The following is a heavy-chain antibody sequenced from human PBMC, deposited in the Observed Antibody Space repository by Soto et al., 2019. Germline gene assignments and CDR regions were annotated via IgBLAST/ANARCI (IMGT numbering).Heavy chain of an antibody. CDR3: AKEPRVAPGY. CDR1: GFTFSSYC. D-gene: IGHD2-15*01. Sequence: GGSLRLSCAASGFTFSSYCMHWVRQAPGKGLEWVAVISYDGSNKYYADSVKGRFTISRDNSKNTLYLQMNSLRAEDTAVYYCAKEPRVAPGYWGQGTLVTVSS. J-gene: IGHJ4*02. CDR2: ISYDGSNK. V-gene: IGHV3-30*18.